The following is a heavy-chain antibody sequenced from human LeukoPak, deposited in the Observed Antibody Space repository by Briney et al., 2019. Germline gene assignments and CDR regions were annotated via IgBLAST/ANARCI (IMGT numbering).Heavy chain of an antibody. CDR1: SGFW. D-gene: IGHD3-10*01. Sequence: GGSLRLSCSAFSGFWMSWVRQTPGKGLEWVSSISSSSTYKYYADSVKGRFTISRDNARNSLYLQMNSLRVDDTAVYYCYPHYYGSGNLNWFDPWGQGTLVTVSS. CDR3: YPHYYGSGNLNWFDP. CDR2: ISSSSTYK. J-gene: IGHJ5*02. V-gene: IGHV3-21*01.